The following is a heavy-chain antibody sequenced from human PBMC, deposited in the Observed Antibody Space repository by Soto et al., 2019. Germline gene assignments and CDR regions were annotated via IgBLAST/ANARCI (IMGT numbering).Heavy chain of an antibody. CDR2: INAGNGNT. D-gene: IGHD5-18*01. CDR3: ARDPGYSYGYN. J-gene: IGHJ4*02. Sequence: QVQLVQSGAEVKKPGASVKVSCKASGYTFISYAMNWGRQAPGQRLEWMGWINAGNGNTTYSQKFQVRVTITRDTSASTGYMELSSLRSEDTAVYYCARDPGYSYGYNWGQGTLVTFSS. V-gene: IGHV1-3*01. CDR1: GYTFISYA.